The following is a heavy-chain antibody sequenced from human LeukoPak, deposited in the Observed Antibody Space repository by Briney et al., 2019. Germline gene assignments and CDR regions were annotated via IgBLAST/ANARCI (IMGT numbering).Heavy chain of an antibody. CDR3: ARGSRGKRSFWNY. V-gene: IGHV4-34*01. Sequence: PSETLSLTCAVYGGSFSGYYWSWIRQPPGKGLEWIGEINHSGSTNYNPSLKSRVTISVDTSKNHFSLKLSSVTAADTAVYYWARGSRGKRSFWNYWGQGTLVTVSS. D-gene: IGHD3-3*01. CDR1: GGSFSGYY. CDR2: INHSGST. J-gene: IGHJ4*02.